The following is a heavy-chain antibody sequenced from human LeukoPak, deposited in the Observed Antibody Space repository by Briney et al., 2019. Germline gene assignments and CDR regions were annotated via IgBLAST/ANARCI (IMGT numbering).Heavy chain of an antibody. J-gene: IGHJ4*02. D-gene: IGHD1-26*01. Sequence: ASVKVSCKASGGTFSSYAISWVRQAPGQGLEWMGGIIPIFGTANYAQKFQGRVTITTDESTSTAYMELSSLRSEDTAVYYCARAKWSEWELLGYFDYWGQGTLVTVSS. CDR1: GGTFSSYA. CDR3: ARAKWSEWELLGYFDY. CDR2: IIPIFGTA. V-gene: IGHV1-69*05.